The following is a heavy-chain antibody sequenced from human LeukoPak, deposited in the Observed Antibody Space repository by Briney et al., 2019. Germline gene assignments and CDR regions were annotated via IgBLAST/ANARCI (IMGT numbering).Heavy chain of an antibody. CDR2: FDPEDGET. V-gene: IGHV1-24*01. D-gene: IGHD3-9*01. CDR1: GYTLTELS. CDR3: ATSDILPYYFDY. Sequence: ASVKVSCKVSGYTLTELSMHWVRQAPGKGLEWMGGFDPEDGETIYAQKFQGRVTMTEDTSTDTAYMELSSLRSEDTAVYYCATSDILPYYFDYWGQGTLVTVSS. J-gene: IGHJ4*02.